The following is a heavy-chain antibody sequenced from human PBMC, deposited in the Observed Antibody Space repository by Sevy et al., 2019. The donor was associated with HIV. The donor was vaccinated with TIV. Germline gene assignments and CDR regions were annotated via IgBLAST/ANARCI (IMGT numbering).Heavy chain of an antibody. Sequence: GGSLRLSCAASGFTFSDYYMSWLRQAPGKGLEWVSYISSSSSYRNYADSVKGRFTISRDNGKNSLYLQMNSLRAEDTAVYYCARDGYYDSSGYFDYWGQGTLVTVSS. CDR3: ARDGYYDSSGYFDY. V-gene: IGHV3-11*06. J-gene: IGHJ4*02. D-gene: IGHD3-22*01. CDR2: ISSSSSYR. CDR1: GFTFSDYY.